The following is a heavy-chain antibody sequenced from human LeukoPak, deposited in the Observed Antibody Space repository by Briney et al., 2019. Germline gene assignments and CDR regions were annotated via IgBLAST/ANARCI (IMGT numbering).Heavy chain of an antibody. V-gene: IGHV3-48*01. CDR3: ARGQQLGGFYYYYYMDV. Sequence: PGGSLRLSCAASGFTFSTYSMNWVRQAPGEGLEWVSYISSNSSTIFYADSVKGRFTISRDNAKNSMYLQMNSLRAEDTALYYCARGQQLGGFYYYYYMDVWGKGTTVTVSS. CDR1: GFTFSTYS. CDR2: ISSNSSTI. D-gene: IGHD6-6*01. J-gene: IGHJ6*03.